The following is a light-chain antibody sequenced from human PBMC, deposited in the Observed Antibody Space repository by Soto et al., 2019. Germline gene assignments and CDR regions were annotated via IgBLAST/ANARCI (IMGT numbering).Light chain of an antibody. CDR1: QSISSW. CDR2: DAS. J-gene: IGKJ1*01. CDR3: QQYNSFMWT. V-gene: IGKV1-5*01. Sequence: DIQMTQSPSTLSASVGDRVTITCRASQSISSWLAWYQQKPGKAPKLLIYDASSLESGVPSRFSGSGSGTEFTLTISSLQHDDFPTYYCQQYNSFMWTFGQGTKVEIK.